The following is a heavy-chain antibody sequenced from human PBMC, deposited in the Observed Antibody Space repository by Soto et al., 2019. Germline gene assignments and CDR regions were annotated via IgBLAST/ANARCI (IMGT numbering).Heavy chain of an antibody. V-gene: IGHV3-21*01. J-gene: IGHJ4*02. CDR2: ISSSSTYI. CDR3: ARAGSTRPRVAPGY. CDR1: GFTFSSYS. Sequence: EVRLVESGGGLVKPGGSLRLSCAASGFTFSSYSINWVRQAPGKGLEWVSIISSSSTYIYYTDSVKGRFTISRDNAKNTLYLQMVSLRVDDTAVYYCARAGSTRPRVAPGYWGQGTLVTVSS. D-gene: IGHD2-15*01.